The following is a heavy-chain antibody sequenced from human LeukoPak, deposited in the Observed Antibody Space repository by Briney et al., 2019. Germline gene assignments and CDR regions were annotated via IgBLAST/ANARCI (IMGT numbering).Heavy chain of an antibody. Sequence: GRSLRLSCAASSFTFSDYGMHWVRQAPGKGLEWVAVIWFDGTSKYYADSVKGRFTISRDNSKNTLYLQMNSLRAEDTAVYYCASCSSTSCYFSNFDYWWQGTLVTVSS. D-gene: IGHD2-2*01. J-gene: IGHJ4*02. CDR1: SFTFSDYG. V-gene: IGHV3-33*01. CDR2: IWFDGTSK. CDR3: ASCSSTSCYFSNFDY.